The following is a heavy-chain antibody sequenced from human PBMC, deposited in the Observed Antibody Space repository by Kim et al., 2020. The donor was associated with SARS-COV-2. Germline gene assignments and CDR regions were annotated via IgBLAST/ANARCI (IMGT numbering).Heavy chain of an antibody. D-gene: IGHD5-12*01. CDR3: AREMATIIHDAFDI. Sequence: GGSLRLSCAASGFTFSSYSMNWVRQAPGKGLEWVSSISSSSSYIYYADSVKGRFTISRDNAKNSLYLQMNSLRAEDTAVYYCAREMATIIHDAFDIWGQGTMVTVSS. CDR1: GFTFSSYS. V-gene: IGHV3-21*01. J-gene: IGHJ3*02. CDR2: ISSSSSYI.